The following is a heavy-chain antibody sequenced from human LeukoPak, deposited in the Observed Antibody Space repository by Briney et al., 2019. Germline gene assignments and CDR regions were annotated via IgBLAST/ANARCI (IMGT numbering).Heavy chain of an antibody. CDR1: GFTFSSYG. CDR2: IRSGGGST. V-gene: IGHV3-23*01. Sequence: GGSLRLSCAASGFTFSSYGMSWVRQAPGKGLEWVSVIRSGGGSTYYADSVKGRFTSSRDNSKNTLYLQMNSLRAEDTAVYFCAKIRGSYPQYYFDYWGQGTLVTVSS. D-gene: IGHD1-26*01. CDR3: AKIRGSYPQYYFDY. J-gene: IGHJ4*02.